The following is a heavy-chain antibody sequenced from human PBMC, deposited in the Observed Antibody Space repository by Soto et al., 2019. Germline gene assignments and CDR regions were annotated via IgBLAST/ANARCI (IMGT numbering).Heavy chain of an antibody. CDR2: IKSKTDGGTT. CDR3: TTVIVWVVPAAVWYYMDV. CDR1: GFTFSNAW. V-gene: IGHV3-15*01. Sequence: GGSLRLSCAASGFTFSNAWMSWVRQAPGKGLEWVGRIKSKTDGGTTDYAAPVKGRFTISRDDSKNTLYLQMNSLKTEDTAVYYCTTVIVWVVPAAVWYYMDVWGKGTTVTVSS. J-gene: IGHJ6*03. D-gene: IGHD2-2*01.